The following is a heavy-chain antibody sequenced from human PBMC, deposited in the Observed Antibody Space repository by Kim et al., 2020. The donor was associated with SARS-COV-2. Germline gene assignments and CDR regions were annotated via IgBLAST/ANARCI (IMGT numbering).Heavy chain of an antibody. J-gene: IGHJ5*02. CDR3: AKGGTVKTVWFDP. D-gene: IGHD4-17*01. Sequence: YADSLKGRVTMSRDIAKNSVFLQMNSLRGDDTAVYYCAKGGTVKTVWFDPWGQGTRVTVSS. V-gene: IGHV3-7*01.